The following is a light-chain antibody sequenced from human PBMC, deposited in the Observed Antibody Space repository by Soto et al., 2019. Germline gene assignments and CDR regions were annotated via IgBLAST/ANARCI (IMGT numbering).Light chain of an antibody. Sequence: DIQMTQSPSTLSASVGDRVTISCRASQNIYTYVNWYQLKPGKAPKLLIFASSTLQSGVPSRFSGSGCDRDFILTVSSPQPEDFETYYCQQTYRSILSFGGGTKGDI. J-gene: IGKJ4*01. CDR3: QQTYRSILS. CDR1: QNIYTY. CDR2: ASS. V-gene: IGKV1-39*01.